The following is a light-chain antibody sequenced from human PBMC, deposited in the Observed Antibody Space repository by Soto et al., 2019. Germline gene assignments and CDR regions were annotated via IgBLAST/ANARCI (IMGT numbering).Light chain of an antibody. Sequence: VFTQSPASLSLSPGERATLSCRASQNVSYFFAWYRQKPGQAPRLLIYDTYHRATGFSPRFSGSGSGTEFTLTISSLEPEDSAVYYCHQRSSWPLTFGGGTKVDIK. CDR2: DTY. J-gene: IGKJ4*01. CDR1: QNVSYF. V-gene: IGKV3-11*01. CDR3: HQRSSWPLT.